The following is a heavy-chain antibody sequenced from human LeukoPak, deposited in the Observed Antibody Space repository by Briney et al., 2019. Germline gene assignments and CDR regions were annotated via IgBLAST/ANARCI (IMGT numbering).Heavy chain of an antibody. V-gene: IGHV3-48*01. D-gene: IGHD6-13*01. CDR3: ARASSLVSSWYDY. CDR2: ISSSSSTI. CDR1: GFTFSSYS. Sequence: GGSLRLSCAASGFTFSSYSMNWVRQAPGKGLEWVSCISSSSSTIYYADSVKGRFTISRDNAKNSLYLQMNSLRAEDTAVYYCARASSLVSSWYDYWGQGTLVTVSS. J-gene: IGHJ4*02.